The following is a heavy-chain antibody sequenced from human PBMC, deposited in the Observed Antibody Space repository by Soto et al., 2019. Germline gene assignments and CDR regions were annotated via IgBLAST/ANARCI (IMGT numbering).Heavy chain of an antibody. J-gene: IGHJ4*02. D-gene: IGHD6-19*01. CDR2: ISYDGSNK. V-gene: IGHV3-30*03. CDR3: ASAVAGTPGDY. Sequence: QVQLVESGGGVVQPGRSLRLSCAASGFTFSSYGMHWVRQAPGKGLEWVAVISYDGSNKYYADSVKGRFTISRDNSKNTLYLQMSSLRAEDTAVYYCASAVAGTPGDYWGQGTLVTVS. CDR1: GFTFSSYG.